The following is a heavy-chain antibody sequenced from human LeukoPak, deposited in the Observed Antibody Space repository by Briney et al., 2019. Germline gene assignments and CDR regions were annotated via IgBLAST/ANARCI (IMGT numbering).Heavy chain of an antibody. V-gene: IGHV4-39*01. J-gene: IGHJ4*02. CDR2: IYHSGNT. CDR3: ARRMRTNTWYYFDY. Sequence: PSETLSLTCSVSGDSINSGHYYWAWIRQPPGKGLEWIGTIYHSGNTFYNLSLKSRLTISVGTSKNQFSLKLSSVTAADTAVYFCARRMRTNTWYYFDYWGPGTLVAVSS. D-gene: IGHD2-8*01. CDR1: GDSINSGHYY.